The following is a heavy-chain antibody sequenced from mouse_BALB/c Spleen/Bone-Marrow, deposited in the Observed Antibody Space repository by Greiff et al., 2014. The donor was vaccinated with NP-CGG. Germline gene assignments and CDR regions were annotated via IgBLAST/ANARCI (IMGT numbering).Heavy chain of an antibody. CDR3: AIYYGNYYAMDY. CDR1: GFNIKDTY. V-gene: IGHV14-3*02. Sequence: DVKLVESGAELVKPGASVKLSCTASGFNIKDTYMHWVKQRPEQGLEWIGRIDPANGNTKYDPKFQGKATITAGTSSNTAYLQLSSLTSEDTAVYYCAIYYGNYYAMDYWGQGTSVTVSS. D-gene: IGHD2-1*01. CDR2: IDPANGNT. J-gene: IGHJ4*01.